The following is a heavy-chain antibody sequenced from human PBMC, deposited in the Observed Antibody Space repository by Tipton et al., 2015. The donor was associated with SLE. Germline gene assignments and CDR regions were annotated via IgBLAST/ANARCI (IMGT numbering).Heavy chain of an antibody. J-gene: IGHJ3*02. V-gene: IGHV1-2*06. Sequence: QSGPEVKKPGASVKVSCKASGYTFTGYYMHWVRQAPGQGLEWMGRINPNSGGTNYAQKFQGRVTMTRDTSISTAYMELSRLRSDDTAVYYCARALHYYDSSGYFPGAFDIWGQGTMVTVSS. CDR1: GYTFTGYY. CDR3: ARALHYYDSSGYFPGAFDI. D-gene: IGHD3-22*01. CDR2: INPNSGGT.